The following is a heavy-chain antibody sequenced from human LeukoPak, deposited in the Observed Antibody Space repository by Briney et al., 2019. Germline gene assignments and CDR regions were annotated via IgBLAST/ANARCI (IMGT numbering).Heavy chain of an antibody. Sequence: GGSLRLSCAASGFTFSSYAMHWVRQAPGKGLEWVAVISYDGSNKYYADSVKGRFTISRDNSKNTLYLQMNSLRAEDTAVYYCARDPGITGTKDYFDYWGQGTLVTVSS. D-gene: IGHD1-20*01. V-gene: IGHV3-30-3*01. CDR2: ISYDGSNK. CDR1: GFTFSSYA. CDR3: ARDPGITGTKDYFDY. J-gene: IGHJ4*02.